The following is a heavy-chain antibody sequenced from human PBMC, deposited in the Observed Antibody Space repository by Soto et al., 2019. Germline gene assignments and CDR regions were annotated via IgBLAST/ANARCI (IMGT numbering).Heavy chain of an antibody. Sequence: QVQLQESGPGLVKPSETLSLTCTVSGGSVSSGSYYWSWIRQPPGKGLEWIGYIYYSGSTNYNPPLKSRVTISVDTSKNQFSLKLSSVTAADTAVYYCARGGVVAATLAHYYYGMDVWGQGTTVTVSS. J-gene: IGHJ6*02. CDR1: GGSVSSGSYY. CDR3: ARGGVVAATLAHYYYGMDV. V-gene: IGHV4-61*01. D-gene: IGHD2-15*01. CDR2: IYYSGST.